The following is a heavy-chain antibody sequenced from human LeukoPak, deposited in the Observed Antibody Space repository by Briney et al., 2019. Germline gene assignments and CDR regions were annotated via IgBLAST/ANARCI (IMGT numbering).Heavy chain of an antibody. V-gene: IGHV3-7*01. Sequence: PGGSLRLSCAASGFSFSNSWMTWVRQAPGKGLQWVANINQDGSEKYFVDSVKGRFTISRDNAKNSLYLHMNSLRAEDTAVYYCARNPGETAGRGYYYYMDVWGKGTTVTVSS. CDR1: GFSFSNSW. CDR2: INQDGSEK. D-gene: IGHD6-13*01. CDR3: ARNPGETAGRGYYYYMDV. J-gene: IGHJ6*03.